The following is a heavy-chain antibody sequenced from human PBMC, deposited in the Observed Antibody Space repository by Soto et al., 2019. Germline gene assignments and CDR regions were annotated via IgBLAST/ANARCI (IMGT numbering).Heavy chain of an antibody. Sequence: QVQLVQSGAEVKKPGASVKVSCKASGYTFTSYYMHWVRQAPGQGLEWMGIINPSGGSTSYAQKFQGRVTMTRDTSTSKVYRELSSLRPEDTAVYYCARDCIAARPHDFDYWGQGTLVTVSS. CDR1: GYTFTSYY. CDR2: INPSGGST. J-gene: IGHJ4*02. D-gene: IGHD6-6*01. CDR3: ARDCIAARPHDFDY. V-gene: IGHV1-46*01.